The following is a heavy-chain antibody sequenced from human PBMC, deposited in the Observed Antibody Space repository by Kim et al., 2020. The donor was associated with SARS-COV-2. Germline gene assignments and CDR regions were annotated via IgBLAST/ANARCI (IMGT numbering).Heavy chain of an antibody. Sequence: ASVKVSCKASGYIVTSYALHWVRQAPGQGLEWMGWISTNDGNTTYAPDFTARFVFSLDTSVSTAFLQITSIQPDDSAIYYCARGAPRSSVEAYYNYYGLEIWGQGTTVTVSS. J-gene: IGHJ6*02. V-gene: IGHV7-4-1*02. CDR1: GYIVTSYA. CDR3: ARGAPRSSVEAYYNYYGLEI. CDR2: ISTNDGNT.